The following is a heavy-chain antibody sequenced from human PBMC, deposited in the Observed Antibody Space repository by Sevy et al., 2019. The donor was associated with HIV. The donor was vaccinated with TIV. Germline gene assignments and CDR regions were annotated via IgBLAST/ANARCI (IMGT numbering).Heavy chain of an antibody. J-gene: IGHJ4*02. CDR2: IKPSGETT. V-gene: IGHV1-46*01. Sequence: ASVKVSCKASGYTFTSYYIHWVRQAPGQGLEWMGIIKPSGETTKYAQKFQGRLTLTKDTSTSTVYMELSSLSSEDTAVYFCARDVSLGTTDGYYFDFWGQGTLVTVSS. CDR3: ARDVSLGTTDGYYFDF. D-gene: IGHD1-1*01. CDR1: GYTFTSYY.